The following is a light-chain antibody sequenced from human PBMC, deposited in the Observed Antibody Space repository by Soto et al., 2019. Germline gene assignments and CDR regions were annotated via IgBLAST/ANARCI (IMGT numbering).Light chain of an antibody. J-gene: IGKJ5*01. CDR2: KAS. CDR3: QQYNSFPIT. CDR1: QSVSGW. Sequence: DIQMTQSPSTLSASVGGRVTITCRASQSVSGWLAWYQQKPGRAPKLLIYKASSLQSGVPSRFSGSGSGAEFTLTISSLQPDDFATYYCQQYNSFPITFGQGTRLEIK. V-gene: IGKV1-5*03.